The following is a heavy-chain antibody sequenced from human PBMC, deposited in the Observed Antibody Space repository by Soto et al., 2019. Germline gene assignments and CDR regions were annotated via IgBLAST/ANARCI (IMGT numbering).Heavy chain of an antibody. V-gene: IGHV3-7*01. D-gene: IGHD2-2*01. J-gene: IGHJ3*02. CDR1: GFTFSSYW. CDR2: IKQDGSEK. CDR3: AREKGIVVVPAAMPWAFDI. Sequence: GGSLRLSCAASGFTFSSYWMSWVRQAPGKGLEWVANIKQDGSEKYYVDSVKGRFTISRDNAKNSLYLQMNSLRAEDTAVYYCAREKGIVVVPAAMPWAFDIWGQGTMVTVSS.